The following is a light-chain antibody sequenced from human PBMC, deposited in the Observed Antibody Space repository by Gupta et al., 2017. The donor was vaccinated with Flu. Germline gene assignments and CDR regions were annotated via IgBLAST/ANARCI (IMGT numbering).Light chain of an antibody. CDR1: QDISSW. V-gene: IGKV1-12*01. CDR3: MQANDFPTT. J-gene: IGKJ1*01. CDR2: AAS. Sequence: DIQVTQAPSAVSASVGDRVTITCRASQDISSWLAWYQQKPGKSPKFLIYAASNLQSGVPSRFSGSGYGTDFTLTISSLQPEDVATYYCMQANDFPTTFGQGTKVEIK.